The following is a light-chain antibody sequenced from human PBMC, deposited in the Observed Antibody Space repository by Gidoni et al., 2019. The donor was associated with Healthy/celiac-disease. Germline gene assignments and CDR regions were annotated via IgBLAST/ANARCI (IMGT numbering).Light chain of an antibody. CDR3: QQFNSYPIT. CDR1: QGISSA. J-gene: IGKJ5*01. CDR2: DAS. V-gene: IGKV1-13*02. Sequence: ALQLTQSPSSLSPSVGDRVTITCRASQGISSALAWYQQKPGKAPKLLIYDASSLESGVPSRFSGSGSGTDFTLTISSLQPEDFATYYCQQFNSYPITFGQGTRLEIK.